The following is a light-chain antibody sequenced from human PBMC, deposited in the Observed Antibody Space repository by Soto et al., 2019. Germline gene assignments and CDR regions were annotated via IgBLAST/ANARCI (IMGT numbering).Light chain of an antibody. CDR1: SSDVGAYNY. J-gene: IGLJ2*01. CDR2: DVN. CDR3: TSWTTSTTMK. Sequence: QSALTQPASVSGSPGQSITISCTGTSSDVGAYNYVSWYQQHPGKAPKLMIYDVNIRPSGVSNRFSGSKSGNTASLTISGLQAVDEADYYCTSWTTSTTMKFGGGTKLTVL. V-gene: IGLV2-14*01.